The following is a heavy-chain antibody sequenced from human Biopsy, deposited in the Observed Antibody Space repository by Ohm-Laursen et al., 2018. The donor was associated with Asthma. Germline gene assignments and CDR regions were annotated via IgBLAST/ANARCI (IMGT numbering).Heavy chain of an antibody. J-gene: IGHJ3*02. CDR2: IYSGGGT. Sequence: GSLRLSCTASGFTVSTNGMSWVRQPPGKGLEWVSVIYSGGGTYYADSVQGRVTISRDNSKNTLSLQMNSLRAEDTAVYYCARAYGGSFFSGSFYIWGQGTMVTVSS. V-gene: IGHV3-53*01. CDR3: ARAYGGSFFSGSFYI. CDR1: GFTVSTNG. D-gene: IGHD4-23*01.